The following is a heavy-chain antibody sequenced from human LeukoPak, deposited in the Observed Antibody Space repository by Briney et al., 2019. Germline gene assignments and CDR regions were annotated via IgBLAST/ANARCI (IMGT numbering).Heavy chain of an antibody. V-gene: IGHV3-30-3*01. CDR1: GFTFSSYA. D-gene: IGHD1-14*01. CDR2: ISYDGSNK. J-gene: IGHJ5*02. Sequence: GGSLRLSCAASGFTFSSYAMHWVRQAPGKGLEWVAVISYDGSNKYYADSVKGRFTISRDNSKNTLYLQMNSLRAEDTAVYYCAKVTGTPLWFDPWGQGTLVTVSS. CDR3: AKVTGTPLWFDP.